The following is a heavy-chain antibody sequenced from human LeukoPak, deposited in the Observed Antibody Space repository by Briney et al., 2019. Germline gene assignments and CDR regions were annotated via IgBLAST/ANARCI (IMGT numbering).Heavy chain of an antibody. CDR1: GYSFSSYW. V-gene: IGHV5-51*01. D-gene: IGHD3-22*01. CDR3: ARQSGTMIANWFDP. J-gene: IGHJ5*02. CDR2: IYPGGSDT. Sequence: GASLKISCKGSGYSFSSYWICCGRQLPGERLELMGIIYPGGSDTRYSPSFQGQVTISADKSISTAYLQWSSLKASDTAMYYCARQSGTMIANWFDPWGQGTLVTVSS.